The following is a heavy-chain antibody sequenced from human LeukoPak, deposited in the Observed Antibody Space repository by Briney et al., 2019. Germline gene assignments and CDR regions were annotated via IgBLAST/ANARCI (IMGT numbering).Heavy chain of an antibody. J-gene: IGHJ5*02. CDR1: GGSFSGYY. D-gene: IGHD3-16*02. CDR3: ARFRNLKPIWGSYRYTDRFDP. V-gene: IGHV4-34*01. CDR2: INHSGST. Sequence: PSETLSLTCAVYGGSFSGYYWSWIRQPPGKGLEWIGEINHSGSTNYNPSLKSRVTISVDTSKNQFSLKLSSVTAADTAVYYCARFRNLKPIWGSYRYTDRFDPWGQGTLVTVSS.